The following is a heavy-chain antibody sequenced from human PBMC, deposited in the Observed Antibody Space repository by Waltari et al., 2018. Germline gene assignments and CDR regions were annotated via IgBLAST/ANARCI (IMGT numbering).Heavy chain of an antibody. J-gene: IGHJ5*02. V-gene: IGHV4-34*01. Sequence: QVQLQQWGAGLLKPSETLSLTCAVYGGSFSGYYWSWIRQPPGKGLEWIGEINHSVSTNYNPALKSRVTISVDTSKNQFSLKLSSVTAADTAVYYCARGAGEPYCSGGSCYGWFDPWGQGTLVTVSS. CDR3: ARGAGEPYCSGGSCYGWFDP. CDR2: INHSVST. D-gene: IGHD2-15*01. CDR1: GGSFSGYY.